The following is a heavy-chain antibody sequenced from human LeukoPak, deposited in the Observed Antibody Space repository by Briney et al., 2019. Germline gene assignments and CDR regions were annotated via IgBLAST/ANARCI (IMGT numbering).Heavy chain of an antibody. CDR2: IYYSGST. CDR1: GGSISSYY. Sequence: SETLSLTCTVSGGSISSYYWSWIRQSPGKGLEWIGYIYYSGSTNYNPSLKSRVTISGDTSRNQFSLKLSSVTAADTAVYYCARYRAFDIWGQGTMVTVSS. V-gene: IGHV4-59*01. CDR3: ARYRAFDI. J-gene: IGHJ3*02.